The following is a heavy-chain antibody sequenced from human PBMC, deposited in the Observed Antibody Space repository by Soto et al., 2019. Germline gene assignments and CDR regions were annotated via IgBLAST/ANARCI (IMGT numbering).Heavy chain of an antibody. V-gene: IGHV3-21*01. CDR3: VRDSGDVLPAAADY. J-gene: IGHJ4*02. Sequence: EVQLVESGGGLVKPGGSLRLSCAASGFTFSRYSMNWVRQAPGRGLKWVASISPSSSYISYADSLKGRFTISRDNAGNSLYLQMSSLTAEDTAVYYCVRDSGDVLPAAADYWGQGTLVTVSS. CDR1: GFTFSRYS. CDR2: ISPSSSYI. D-gene: IGHD2-2*01.